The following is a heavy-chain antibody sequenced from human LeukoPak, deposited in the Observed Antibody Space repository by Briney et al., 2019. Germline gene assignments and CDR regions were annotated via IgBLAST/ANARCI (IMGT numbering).Heavy chain of an antibody. J-gene: IGHJ4*02. CDR3: ARDGYSFGHDFDY. V-gene: IGHV3-74*01. CDR1: GFTFSSYW. Sequence: GGSLTLSCAASGFTFSSYWMHWVRHTPGKGLVWVSRIKGDGSSTSYADSVKGRFTISRDNAKNTLYLQINSLRAEDTAVYYCARDGYSFGHDFDYWGQGTLVTVSS. D-gene: IGHD5-18*01. CDR2: IKGDGSST.